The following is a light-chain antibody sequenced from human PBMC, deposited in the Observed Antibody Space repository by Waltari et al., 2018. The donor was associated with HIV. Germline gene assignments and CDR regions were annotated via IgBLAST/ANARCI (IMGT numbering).Light chain of an antibody. J-gene: IGLJ3*02. Sequence: QSALTQPASVSGSPGQSITISCTGTSSDVGSYNLVSWYQKHPGKAPKLMVYEVSKRPAVVARRFAGSKSGTTAFLTISGLQAEDAADYYCCSYAGSSSWVFGGGTKLTVL. CDR3: CSYAGSSSWV. CDR2: EVS. CDR1: SSDVGSYNL. V-gene: IGLV2-23*02.